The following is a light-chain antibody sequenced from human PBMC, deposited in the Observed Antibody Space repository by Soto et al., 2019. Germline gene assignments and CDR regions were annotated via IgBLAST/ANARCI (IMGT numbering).Light chain of an antibody. CDR3: CSYATAGTLV. CDR1: NSDVGIYNL. CDR2: EGT. V-gene: IGLV2-23*01. Sequence: QSALTQPASVSGSPGQSITISCTGTNSDVGIYNLVSWYQHHPGKAPKLMIYEGTKRPSGVSYRFSGSKSGNTASLTISGLQAEDEADYYCCSYATAGTLVFGGGTKLTVL. J-gene: IGLJ3*02.